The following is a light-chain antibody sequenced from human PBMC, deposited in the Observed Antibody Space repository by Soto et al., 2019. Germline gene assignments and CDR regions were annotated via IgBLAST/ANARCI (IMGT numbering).Light chain of an antibody. CDR3: QQYNSYSPWT. CDR2: KAS. CDR1: QSISSW. J-gene: IGKJ1*01. Sequence: DIQMTQSPSTLSASVGDRVTITCRASQSISSWLAWYQQKPGKAPKLLINKASSLESGVPSRFSGSGSGTKFTLTISSLQPDDFATYYCQQYNSYSPWTFGQGTKWIS. V-gene: IGKV1-5*03.